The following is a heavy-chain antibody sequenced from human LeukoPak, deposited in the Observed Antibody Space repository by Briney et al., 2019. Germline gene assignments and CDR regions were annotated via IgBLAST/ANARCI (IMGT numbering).Heavy chain of an antibody. CDR3: ARDEVSDYYYYYGMDV. D-gene: IGHD3-22*01. V-gene: IGHV4-61*01. Sequence: SETLSLTCTVSGGSVSSGSYYWSWIRQPPGKGLEWIGYIYYSGSTNYNPSLKSRVTISVDTSKNQFSLKLSSVTAADTAVYYCARDEVSDYYYYYGMDVWGLGTTVTVSS. CDR2: IYYSGST. J-gene: IGHJ6*02. CDR1: GGSVSSGSYY.